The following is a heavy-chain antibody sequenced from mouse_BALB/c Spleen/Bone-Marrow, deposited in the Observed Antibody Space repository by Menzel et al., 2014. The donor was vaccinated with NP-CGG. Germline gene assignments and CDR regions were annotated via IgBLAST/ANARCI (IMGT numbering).Heavy chain of an antibody. J-gene: IGHJ3*01. D-gene: IGHD2-14*01. Sequence: VKLVESGPGLVAPSQSLSITCTVSGFSLTSYGVHWVRQPPGKGLEWLGVIWAGGSTNYNSALMSRLSISKDNSKSQVFLKMNSLQTDDTAMYYCARDNYRGAWFAYWGQGTPVTVSA. CDR2: IWAGGST. CDR1: GFSLTSYG. CDR3: ARDNYRGAWFAY. V-gene: IGHV2-9*02.